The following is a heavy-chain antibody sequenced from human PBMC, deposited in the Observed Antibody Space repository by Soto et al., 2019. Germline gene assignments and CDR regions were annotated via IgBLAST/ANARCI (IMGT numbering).Heavy chain of an antibody. D-gene: IGHD2-15*01. Sequence: LRLSCAASGFTFSSYGMHWVRQAPGKGLEWVAVISYDGSNKYYADSVKGRFTISRDNSKNTLYLQMNSLRAEDTAVYYCAKGLRDIVVVVAATPYYGMDVWGQGTTVTVSS. J-gene: IGHJ6*02. CDR1: GFTFSSYG. V-gene: IGHV3-30*18. CDR2: ISYDGSNK. CDR3: AKGLRDIVVVVAATPYYGMDV.